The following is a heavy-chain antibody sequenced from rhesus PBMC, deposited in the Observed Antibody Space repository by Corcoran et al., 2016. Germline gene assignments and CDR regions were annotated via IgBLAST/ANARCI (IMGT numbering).Heavy chain of an antibody. D-gene: IGHD5-36*02. V-gene: IGHV4S14*01. Sequence: QVQLQESGPGLVKPSETLSLTCAVSGYSISSGYCWGWIRQPPGKGLEWIGSIYGSGGSNYLNPSLKSRVTLSVDTSKNQFSLKLSSVTAADTAVYYCARRLATVTLSYFDYWGQGVLVTVSS. J-gene: IGHJ4*01. CDR2: IYGSGGSN. CDR3: ARRLATVTLSYFDY. CDR1: GYSISSGYC.